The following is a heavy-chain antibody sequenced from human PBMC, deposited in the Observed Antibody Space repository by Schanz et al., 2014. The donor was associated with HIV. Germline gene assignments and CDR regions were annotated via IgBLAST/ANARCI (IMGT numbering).Heavy chain of an antibody. CDR1: AFPFSNHA. V-gene: IGHV3-33*08. Sequence: GQLLESGGDLVQPGGSLRLSCAASAFPFSNHAMSWVRQAPGKGLEWVAVIWHDGSKKYYADSVKGRFTISRDNSKNTLYLQMNSLRAEDTAVYYCARDWRPNYDFWSGSIGVIGMDVWGQGTTVTVSS. J-gene: IGHJ6*02. CDR2: IWHDGSKK. D-gene: IGHD3-3*01. CDR3: ARDWRPNYDFWSGSIGVIGMDV.